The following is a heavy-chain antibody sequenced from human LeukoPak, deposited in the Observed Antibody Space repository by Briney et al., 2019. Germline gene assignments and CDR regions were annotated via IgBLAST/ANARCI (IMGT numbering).Heavy chain of an antibody. D-gene: IGHD2-21*01. CDR1: GENFSINF. CDR3: ASTGLAYCGADCYCTEGYWFDF. CDR2: INHGGPT. V-gene: IGHV4-34*01. Sequence: SETLSLTRSVYGENFSINFYSWIRPPPGKGREWIVEINHGGPTSYNPSLKSRATMSVDTTNTQFSLRMSSVTAADTDMYYCASTGLAYCGADCYCTEGYWFDFGSWGKRIIVSS. J-gene: IGHJ4*02.